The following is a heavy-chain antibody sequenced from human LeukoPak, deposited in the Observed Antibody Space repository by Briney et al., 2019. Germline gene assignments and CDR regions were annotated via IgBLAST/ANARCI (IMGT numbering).Heavy chain of an antibody. CDR1: GYTFTGYF. D-gene: IGHD4-17*01. Sequence: SVKVSCKASGYTFTGYFMHWVRQAPGQGLEWMGGIIPIFGTANYAQKFQGRVTITADESTSTAYMELSSLRSEDTAVYYCARARLNTYGDYDAFDIWGQGTMVTVSS. V-gene: IGHV1-69*13. CDR3: ARARLNTYGDYDAFDI. CDR2: IIPIFGTA. J-gene: IGHJ3*02.